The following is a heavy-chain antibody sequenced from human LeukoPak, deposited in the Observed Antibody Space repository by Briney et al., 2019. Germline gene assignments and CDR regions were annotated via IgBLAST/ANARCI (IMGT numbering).Heavy chain of an antibody. CDR2: ISGSGGST. CDR1: GFTFSSYA. V-gene: IGHV3-23*01. J-gene: IGHJ4*02. Sequence: GGSLRLSCAASGFTFSSYAMNWVRQAPGKGLEWVSVISGSGGSTSYADSVKGRFTISRDNSKNTVFLEMNRLTAADTAVYYCAKGAGWYGQKESDYWGQGTLVTVSS. CDR3: AKGAGWYGQKESDY. D-gene: IGHD2-15*01.